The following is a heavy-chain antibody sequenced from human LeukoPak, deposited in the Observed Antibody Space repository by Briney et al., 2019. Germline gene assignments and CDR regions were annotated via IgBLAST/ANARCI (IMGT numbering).Heavy chain of an antibody. Sequence: ASVKVSCKASGYTFSSYGISWVRQAPGQGLEWMGWISAYNGNTYYAQNLQGRVTMTTDTSTSTAYMELRSLRSDDTAVYYCARDLKRGYSSGRYSWGTGSSNDYWGQGTLVTVSS. V-gene: IGHV1-18*01. D-gene: IGHD6-19*01. J-gene: IGHJ4*02. CDR2: ISAYNGNT. CDR3: ARDLKRGYSSGRYSWGTGSSNDY. CDR1: GYTFSSYG.